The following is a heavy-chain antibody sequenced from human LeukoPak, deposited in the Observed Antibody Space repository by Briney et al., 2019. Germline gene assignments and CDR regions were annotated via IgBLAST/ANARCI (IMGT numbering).Heavy chain of an antibody. CDR2: ISSSGSTI. J-gene: IGHJ6*03. CDR3: ARVSAVPAAIMPNYMDV. Sequence: GGSLRLSRAASGFTFSDYYMSWIRQAPGKGLEWVSYISSSGSTIYYADSVKGRFTISRDNAKNSLYLQMNSLRAEDTAVYYCARVSAVPAAIMPNYMDVWGKGTTVTVSS. CDR1: GFTFSDYY. V-gene: IGHV3-11*01. D-gene: IGHD2-2*02.